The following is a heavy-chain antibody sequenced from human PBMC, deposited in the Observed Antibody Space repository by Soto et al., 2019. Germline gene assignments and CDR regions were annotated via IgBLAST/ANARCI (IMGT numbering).Heavy chain of an antibody. Sequence: PLCLPYTVFGGSVIGVGCHWAWLRRPPGKGLEWIGYIYNGGSTYYRPSLESRMHMSLDATRNHYSLRLTSVTAADTAVYFCARAPVGLDTISYFDYWGQGKLVTVSS. CDR1: GGSVIGVGCH. CDR3: ARAPVGLDTISYFDY. D-gene: IGHD3-3*01. CDR2: IYNGGST. V-gene: IGHV4-30-4*08. J-gene: IGHJ4*02.